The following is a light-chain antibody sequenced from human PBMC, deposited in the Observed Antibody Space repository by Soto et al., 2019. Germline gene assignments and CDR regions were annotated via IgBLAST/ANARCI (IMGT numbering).Light chain of an antibody. CDR3: QHYNDYSYT. CDR1: QSVSGW. J-gene: IGKJ2*01. V-gene: IGKV1-5*03. CDR2: QAS. Sequence: DIQMTQSPSTLSASVGDRVAISCRASQSVSGWLAWYQQKPGKVPKLLIYQASTLEDGVPSRFSGSGSGTEFTLPISRLQPYDSATYYCQHYNDYSYTFGPGTNLEIK.